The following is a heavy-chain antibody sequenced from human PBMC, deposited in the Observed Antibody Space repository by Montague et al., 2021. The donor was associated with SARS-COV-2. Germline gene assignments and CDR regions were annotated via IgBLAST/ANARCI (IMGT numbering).Heavy chain of an antibody. CDR1: GGSISSSSYY. V-gene: IGHV4-39*07. J-gene: IGHJ6*02. CDR2: IYYSGST. Sequence: SETLSLTCTVSGGSISSSSYYWGWIRPPPGKGLEWIGSIYYSGSTYYNPSLKSPVTISVDTSQNQFSLKLSSVTAADTAVYYCARVGREQLVRLSGMDVWGQGTTVTVSS. D-gene: IGHD6-13*01. CDR3: ARVGREQLVRLSGMDV.